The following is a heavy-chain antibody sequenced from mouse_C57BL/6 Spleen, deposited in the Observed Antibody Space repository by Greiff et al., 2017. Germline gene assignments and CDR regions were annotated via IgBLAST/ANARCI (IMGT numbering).Heavy chain of an antibody. D-gene: IGHD2-4*01. V-gene: IGHV1-18*01. CDR3: ERFLGDYDDAMDY. CDR2: INPNNGGT. Sequence: VQLQQSGPELVKPGASVKIPCKASGYTFTDYNMDWVKQSHGKSLEWIGDINPNNGGTIYNQKFKGKATLTVDKSSSTTYMELRSLTSEDTAVYYCERFLGDYDDAMDYWGQGTSVTVSS. CDR1: GYTFTDYN. J-gene: IGHJ4*01.